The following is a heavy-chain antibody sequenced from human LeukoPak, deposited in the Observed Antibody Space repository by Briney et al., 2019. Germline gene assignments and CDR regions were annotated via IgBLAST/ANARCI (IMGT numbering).Heavy chain of an antibody. CDR3: ARLELRYFDWLSTYYFDY. D-gene: IGHD3-9*01. J-gene: IGHJ4*02. Sequence: GSLRLSCAASGFTFSSYAMSWVRQAPGKGLEWIGEINHSGSTNYNPSLKSRVTISVDTSKNQFSLKLSSVTAADTAVYYCARLELRYFDWLSTYYFDYWGQGTLVTVSS. CDR2: INHSGST. CDR1: GFTFSSYA. V-gene: IGHV4-34*01.